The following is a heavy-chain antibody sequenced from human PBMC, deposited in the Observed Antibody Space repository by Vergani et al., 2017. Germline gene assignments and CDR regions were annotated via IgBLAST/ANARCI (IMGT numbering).Heavy chain of an antibody. J-gene: IGHJ2*01. Sequence: VQLVESGGGLVKPGGSLRLSCAASGFTFSDYYMSWIRQAPGKGLEWVAFIRNKAYGGTTEYAASVKGRFTISRDNTKNSLSLQMSGLRVEDTAVYYCVRLPRGPWNFDLWGSGTLITVSS. CDR1: GFTFSDYY. CDR2: IRNKAYGGTT. V-gene: IGHV3-71*02. CDR3: VRLPRGPWNFDL.